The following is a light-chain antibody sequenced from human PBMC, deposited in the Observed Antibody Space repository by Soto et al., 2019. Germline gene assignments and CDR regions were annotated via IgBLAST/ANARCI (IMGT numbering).Light chain of an antibody. CDR2: AAS. J-gene: IGKJ1*01. V-gene: IGKV1-39*01. CDR1: QSISSY. CDR3: QEYSSAPRT. Sequence: DIQMTQSPPSLSASVGDRVTITCRASQSISSYLNWYQQKPGKAPKLLIYAASSLQSGGPSRFSGSGYGTDFTLTISSLEAEDFATYYCQEYSSAPRTFGQGTRVEIK.